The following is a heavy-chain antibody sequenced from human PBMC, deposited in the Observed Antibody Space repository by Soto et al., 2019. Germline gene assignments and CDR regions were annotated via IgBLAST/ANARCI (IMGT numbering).Heavy chain of an antibody. J-gene: IGHJ4*02. CDR1: GFTFSSYG. Sequence: GGSLRLSCAASGFTFSSYGMHWVRQAPGKGLEWVAVIWYDGSNKYYADSVKGRFTISRDNSKNTLYLQMNSLRAEDTAVSHCATDSSGPADYWGQGTLVTVSP. CDR3: ATDSSGPADY. CDR2: IWYDGSNK. D-gene: IGHD6-19*01. V-gene: IGHV3-33*01.